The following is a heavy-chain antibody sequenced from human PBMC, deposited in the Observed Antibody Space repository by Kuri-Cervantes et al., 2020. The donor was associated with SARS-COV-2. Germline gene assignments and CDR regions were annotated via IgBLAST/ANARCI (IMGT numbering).Heavy chain of an antibody. D-gene: IGHD6-6*01. CDR1: GYSINSGYY. CDR2: IYHRGSS. CDR3: ARRGAGSSSAAFDI. J-gene: IGHJ3*02. V-gene: IGHV4-38-2*01. Sequence: SQTLSLTCAVSGYSINSGYYWGWIRQPPGKGLEWIGIIYHRGSSYYNPSLRSRVTVSVDTSKNQFSLKLSSVTAADTAVYYCARRGAGSSSAAFDIWGQGTMVTVSS.